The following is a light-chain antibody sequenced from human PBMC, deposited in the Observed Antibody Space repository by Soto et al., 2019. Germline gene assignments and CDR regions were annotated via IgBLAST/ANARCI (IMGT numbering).Light chain of an antibody. J-gene: IGKJ3*01. V-gene: IGKV3-20*01. CDR3: EQYGTSPFT. CDR1: HSVSANY. Sequence: EIVLTQSPGTLSLSPGERATLSCRASHSVSANYLAWYQQKPGQAPGLLIYDASNRATGVPDRFSGSGSGTDFTLTISRLEPDDSAFYYCEQYGTSPFTFGPGTKVDIK. CDR2: DAS.